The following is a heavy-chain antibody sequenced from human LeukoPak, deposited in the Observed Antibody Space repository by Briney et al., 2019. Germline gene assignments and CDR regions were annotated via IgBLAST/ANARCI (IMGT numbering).Heavy chain of an antibody. CDR3: ARGRMVRGVTWWFDP. V-gene: IGHV1-8*01. Sequence: ASVKVPCKASGYTFTSYDINWVRQATGQGLEWMGWMNPNSGNTGYAQKFQGRVTMTRNTSISTAYMELSSLRSEDTAVYYCARGRMVRGVTWWFDPWGQGTLVTVSS. J-gene: IGHJ5*02. CDR2: MNPNSGNT. D-gene: IGHD3-10*01. CDR1: GYTFTSYD.